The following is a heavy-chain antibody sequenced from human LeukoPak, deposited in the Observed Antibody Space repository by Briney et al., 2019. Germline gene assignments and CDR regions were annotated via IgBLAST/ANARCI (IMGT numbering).Heavy chain of an antibody. CDR2: IYYSGST. Sequence: MSSETLSLTCTVSGGSISSSSYYWVWMRQPPGKGLEWIGSIYYSGSTYYNPSLKSRVTISVDTSKNQFSLRLNSVTAADTAVYYCARHTSMVRGVTKYYFDYWGQGTLATVSS. CDR1: GGSISSSSYY. J-gene: IGHJ4*02. D-gene: IGHD3-10*01. V-gene: IGHV4-39*01. CDR3: ARHTSMVRGVTKYYFDY.